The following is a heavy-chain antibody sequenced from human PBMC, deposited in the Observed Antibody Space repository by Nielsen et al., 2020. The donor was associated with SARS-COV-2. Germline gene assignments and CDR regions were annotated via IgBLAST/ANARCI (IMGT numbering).Heavy chain of an antibody. Sequence: ASVKVSCKASGYTFTSYGISWVRQAPGQGLEWMGWISAYNGNTNYAQKLQGRVTMTTDTSTSTAYMELRSLRSDDTAVYYCARVLGRGVKEKLGDYWGQGTLVTVSS. CDR2: ISAYNGNT. CDR1: GYTFTSYG. J-gene: IGHJ4*02. D-gene: IGHD3-10*01. CDR3: ARVLGRGVKEKLGDY. V-gene: IGHV1-18*04.